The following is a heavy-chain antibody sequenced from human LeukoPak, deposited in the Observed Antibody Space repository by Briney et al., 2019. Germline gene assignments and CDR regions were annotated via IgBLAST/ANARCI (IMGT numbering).Heavy chain of an antibody. V-gene: IGHV3-23*01. D-gene: IGHD6-19*01. CDR3: AKDRSSGWYEPFDY. CDR1: GFTYSSYA. Sequence: GGSLRLSCAASGFTYSSYAMSWVRQTPGKGLEWVSAITDSDGSTYYADSVKGRFTISSDNSKNTLYLQMHSLRVEDTAIYYCAKDRSSGWYEPFDYWGQGTLVTVSS. J-gene: IGHJ4*02. CDR2: ITDSDGST.